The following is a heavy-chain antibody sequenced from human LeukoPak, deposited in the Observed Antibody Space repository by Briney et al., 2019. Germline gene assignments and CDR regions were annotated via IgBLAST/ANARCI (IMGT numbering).Heavy chain of an antibody. CDR2: IWYDGSNK. D-gene: IGHD3-3*01. CDR3: AKDQGQRFLEWYTLPDY. CDR1: GLTFSSYG. Sequence: GGSLRLSCAASGLTFSSYGMHWVRQAPGKGLEWVAVIWYDGSNKYYADSVKGRFTISRDNSKNTLYLQMNRLRAEDTAVYYCAKDQGQRFLEWYTLPDYWGQGTLVTVSS. V-gene: IGHV3-33*06. J-gene: IGHJ4*02.